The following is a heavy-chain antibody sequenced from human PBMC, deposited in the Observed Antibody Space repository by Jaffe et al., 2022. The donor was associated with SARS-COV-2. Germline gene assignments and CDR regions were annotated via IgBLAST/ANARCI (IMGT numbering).Heavy chain of an antibody. CDR1: GFMFSDYA. Sequence: EVQLLESGGGLVEPGGSLRLSCEASGFMFSDYAMSWVRQAPGKGLEWVSGISGSGQSTYYADSVKGRFTISRDNSKNTVYLQMNSLRAEDTAVYYCARVGDQYCAGGSCFYSDYWGQGILVTVSS. V-gene: IGHV3-23*01. J-gene: IGHJ4*02. D-gene: IGHD2-15*01. CDR3: ARVGDQYCAGGSCFYSDY. CDR2: ISGSGQST.